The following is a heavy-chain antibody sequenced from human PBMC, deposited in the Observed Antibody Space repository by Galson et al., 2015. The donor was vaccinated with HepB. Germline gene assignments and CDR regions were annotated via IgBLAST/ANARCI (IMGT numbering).Heavy chain of an antibody. D-gene: IGHD1-1*01. V-gene: IGHV5-51*03. Sequence: QSGAEVKKPGESLIISCKTSGYSFTTYWIGWVRQMAGKGLEWMGIIYPGDSDTRYSPSFQGHVTISADKSINTAYLQWSYVRTSDTAIYYCAGLTTYLAPGDYWGQGTLVTVSS. J-gene: IGHJ4*02. CDR2: IYPGDSDT. CDR1: GYSFTTYW. CDR3: AGLTTYLAPGDY.